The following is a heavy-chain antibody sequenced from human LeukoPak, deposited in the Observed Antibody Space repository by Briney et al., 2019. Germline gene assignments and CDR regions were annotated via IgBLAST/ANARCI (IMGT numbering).Heavy chain of an antibody. CDR2: ISSSGSTI. D-gene: IGHD6-13*01. V-gene: IGHV3-11*04. J-gene: IGHJ4*02. CDR1: GFTFSDYY. CDR3: ARGFSMAWQLVREIFDY. Sequence: GGSLRLSCAASGFTFSDYYMSWIRQAPGKGPEWVSYISSSGSTIYYADSVKGRFTISRDNAKNSLYLQMNSLRAEDTAVYYCARGFSMAWQLVREIFDYWGQGTLVTVSS.